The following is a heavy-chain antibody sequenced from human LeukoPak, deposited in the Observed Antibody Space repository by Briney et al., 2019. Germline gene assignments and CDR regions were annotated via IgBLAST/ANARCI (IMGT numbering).Heavy chain of an antibody. Sequence: GGSLRLSCAASGFTFSSYAMNWVRQAPGKGLEWVSTISGSGGGPYYADSVKGRFTISRDNSKNTLYLQMNSLRAEDTAVYYCAKDPPATIRFIWFDPWGQGTLVTVSS. CDR3: AKDPPATIRFIWFDP. CDR2: ISGSGGGP. D-gene: IGHD5-12*01. J-gene: IGHJ5*02. V-gene: IGHV3-23*01. CDR1: GFTFSSYA.